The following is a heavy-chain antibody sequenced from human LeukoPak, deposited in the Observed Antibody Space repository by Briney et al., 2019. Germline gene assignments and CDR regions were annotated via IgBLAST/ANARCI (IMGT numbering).Heavy chain of an antibody. V-gene: IGHV3-23*01. CDR2: ISGSGGST. J-gene: IGHJ4*02. CDR1: GFTFSSYA. CDR3: AKDVIAAAGTGFGLDY. Sequence: PGGSLRLSCAASGFTFSSYAMSWVRQAPGKGLEWVSAISGSGGSTYYADSVKGRFTISRDNSKNTLYLQMNSLRAEDTAVYYCAKDVIAAAGTGFGLDYWGQGTLVTVSS. D-gene: IGHD6-13*01.